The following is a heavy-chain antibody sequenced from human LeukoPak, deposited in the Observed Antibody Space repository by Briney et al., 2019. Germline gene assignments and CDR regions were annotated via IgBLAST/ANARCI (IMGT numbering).Heavy chain of an antibody. J-gene: IGHJ6*02. CDR2: IRSKANSYAT. CDR1: GFTFSGSA. Sequence: GGSLRLSCAASGFTFSGSAMHWVRQASGKGLEWVGRIRSKANSYATAYAASVKGRFTISRDDSKNTAYLQMNSLKTEDKAVYCCTRIETTVTTGYYYGMDVWGQGTTVTVSS. CDR3: TRIETTVTTGYYYGMDV. D-gene: IGHD4-17*01. V-gene: IGHV3-73*01.